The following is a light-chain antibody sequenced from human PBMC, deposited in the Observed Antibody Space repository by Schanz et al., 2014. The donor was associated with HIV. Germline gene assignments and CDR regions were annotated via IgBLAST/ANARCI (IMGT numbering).Light chain of an antibody. CDR2: TAS. CDR1: QGIRND. V-gene: IGKV1-6*01. CDR3: QQYDSSPVT. J-gene: IGKJ5*01. Sequence: AIQMTQSPSSLSASVGDRVTITCRASQGIRNDLGWYQQQPGKAPKLLIYTASSLQSGVPSRFSGSGSGTDFTLTISSLQPEDFGTYYCQQYDSSPVTFGQGTRLEIK.